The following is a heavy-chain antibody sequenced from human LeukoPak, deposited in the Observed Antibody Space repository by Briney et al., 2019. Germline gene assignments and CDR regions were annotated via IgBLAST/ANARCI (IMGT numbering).Heavy chain of an antibody. V-gene: IGHV1-2*02. CDR3: ARDPIVAVPAAIRPRSNWFDP. J-gene: IGHJ5*02. CDR1: GYTFTGYY. Sequence: ASVKVSCKASGYTFTGYYMHWVRQAPGQGLGWMGWINPNSGGTNYAQKFQGRVTMTTDTSISTAYMELSRLRSDDTAVYYCARDPIVAVPAAIRPRSNWFDPWGQGTLVTVSS. D-gene: IGHD2-2*02. CDR2: INPNSGGT.